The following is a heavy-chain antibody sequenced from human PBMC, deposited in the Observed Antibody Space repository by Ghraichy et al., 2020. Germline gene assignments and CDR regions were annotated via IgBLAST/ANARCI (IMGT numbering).Heavy chain of an antibody. CDR2: ISGTGRTT. J-gene: IGHJ1*01. CDR3: AKDLSVSIQYFQH. Sequence: GGSLRLSCAASGFTFSSYAMTWVRQAPGEGLEWVSSISGTGRTTYFADSVKGRFTISRDNSKNTLYLQMNSLRAEDTAVYYCAKDLSVSIQYFQHWGQGTLVTVSS. V-gene: IGHV3-23*01. CDR1: GFTFSSYA. D-gene: IGHD5/OR15-5a*01.